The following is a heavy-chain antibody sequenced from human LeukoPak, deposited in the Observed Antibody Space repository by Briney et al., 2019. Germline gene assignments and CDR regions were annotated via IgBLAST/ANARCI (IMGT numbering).Heavy chain of an antibody. Sequence: PSETLSLTCTVSGGSVSNTNYYWAWIRQPPGKGLEWIGSVSHSGSTYYNPSLKSRVSTSVDTSKNQFSLKLGSVTAADAAVYYCATLNTDGWYFDSWGQGTLVTVSS. CDR1: GGSVSNTNYY. CDR3: ATLNTDGWYFDS. D-gene: IGHD5-24*01. J-gene: IGHJ4*02. CDR2: VSHSGST. V-gene: IGHV4-39*01.